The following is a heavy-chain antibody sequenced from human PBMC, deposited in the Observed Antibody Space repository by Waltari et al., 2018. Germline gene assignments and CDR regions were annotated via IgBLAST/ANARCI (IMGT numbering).Heavy chain of an antibody. Sequence: QVQLQQWGAGLLKPSETLSLTCAVYGGSFSGYYWSWIRQPPGKGLEWIGEINHSGSTNYNPSLKSRVTISVDTSKNQFSLKLSSVNAADTAVYYCARDEGQWLVPRGWFDPWGQGTLVTVSS. J-gene: IGHJ5*02. CDR3: ARDEGQWLVPRGWFDP. CDR2: INHSGST. V-gene: IGHV4-34*01. D-gene: IGHD6-19*01. CDR1: GGSFSGYY.